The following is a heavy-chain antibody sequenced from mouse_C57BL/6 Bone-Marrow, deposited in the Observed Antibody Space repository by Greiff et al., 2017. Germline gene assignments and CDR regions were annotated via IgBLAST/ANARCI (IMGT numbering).Heavy chain of an antibody. J-gene: IGHJ1*03. V-gene: IGHV1-18*01. CDR1: GYTFTDYN. D-gene: IGHD1-1*01. CDR2: INPNNGGT. Sequence: VQLQQSGPELVKPGASVKIPCKASGYTFTDYNMDWVKQSHGKSLEWIGDINPNNGGTIYNQKFKGKATLTVDKSSSTAYMELRSLTSEDTAVYYCARGPITTVVATGNFDVWGTGTTVTVSS. CDR3: ARGPITTVVATGNFDV.